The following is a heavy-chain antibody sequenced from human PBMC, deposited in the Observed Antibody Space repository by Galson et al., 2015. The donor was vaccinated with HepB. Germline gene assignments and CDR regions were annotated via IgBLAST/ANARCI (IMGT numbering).Heavy chain of an antibody. D-gene: IGHD3-3*02. CDR3: AKAGGLAFLEWWFFGI. J-gene: IGHJ3*02. Sequence: SLRLSCAASGFTFNNYAMSWVRQAPGKGLEWVSTISGSGGYTYYADSVKGRFTTSRDYSKNTVSLQMNSLRAEDTAVYYCAKAGGLAFLEWWFFGIWGQGTMVTVSP. CDR2: ISGSGGYT. CDR1: GFTFNNYA. V-gene: IGHV3-23*01.